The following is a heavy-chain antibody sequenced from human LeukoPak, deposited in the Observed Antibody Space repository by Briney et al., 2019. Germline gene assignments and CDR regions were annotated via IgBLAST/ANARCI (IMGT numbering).Heavy chain of an antibody. V-gene: IGHV3-23*01. CDR1: GFTFSSYA. CDR2: ISGSGGST. J-gene: IGHJ3*02. Sequence: GGSLRLSCAASGFTFSSYAMSWVRQAPGKGLEWVSAISGSGGSTYYADSVKGRFTISRDNSKNTLYLQMNSLRAEDTAVYYCAKDNYYDSSGYGAWAFDIWGQGTMVTVSS. CDR3: AKDNYYDSSGYGAWAFDI. D-gene: IGHD3-22*01.